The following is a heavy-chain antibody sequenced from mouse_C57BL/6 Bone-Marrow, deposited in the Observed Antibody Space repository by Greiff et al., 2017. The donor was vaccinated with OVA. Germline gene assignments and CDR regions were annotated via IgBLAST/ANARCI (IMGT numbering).Heavy chain of an antibody. D-gene: IGHD1-1*01. V-gene: IGHV1-50*01. J-gene: IGHJ2*01. CDR2: IDPSDSYT. CDR3: ARIPYYGSSYGY. Sequence: VQLQQPGAELVKPGASVTLSCKASGYTFTSYWMQWVKQRPGQGLEWIGEIDPSDSYTNYNQKFKGKATLTVDTSSSTAYMQLSSLTSEDSAVYYCARIPYYGSSYGYWGQGTTLTVSS. CDR1: GYTFTSYW.